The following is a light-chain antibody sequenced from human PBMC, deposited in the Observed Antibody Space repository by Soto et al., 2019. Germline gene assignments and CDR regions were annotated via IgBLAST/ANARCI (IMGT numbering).Light chain of an antibody. CDR1: SVDVGGYNY. CDR3: TSYTIKTTYV. V-gene: IGLV2-14*01. Sequence: QSVLTQPASVSGSLGQSITISCTGTSVDVGGYNYVSWYQHHPGKAPRLLIFEVSNRPSGVSNRFSGSKSGNTASLTISGLQAEDEADYYCTSYTIKTTYVFGTGTKLT. J-gene: IGLJ1*01. CDR2: EVS.